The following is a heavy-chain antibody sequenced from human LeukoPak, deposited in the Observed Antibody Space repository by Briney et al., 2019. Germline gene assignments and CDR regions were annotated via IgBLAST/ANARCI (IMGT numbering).Heavy chain of an antibody. V-gene: IGHV4-59*01. J-gene: IGHJ3*02. Sequence: SETLSLTCTVSGGSITYSYYWSWIRQPPGKGLEWIGYIYYSGNTNIDPSLKSRLTITVDTSKNQFSLDLRSVTAADTAVYYCARLPGVRHCTSTSCYALDAFDIWGQGTKVTVSS. CDR3: ARLPGVRHCTSTSCYALDAFDI. CDR1: GGSITYSYY. CDR2: IYYSGNT. D-gene: IGHD2-2*01.